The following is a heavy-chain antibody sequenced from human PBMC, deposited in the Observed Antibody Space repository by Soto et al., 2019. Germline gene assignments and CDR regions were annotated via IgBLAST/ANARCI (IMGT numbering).Heavy chain of an antibody. CDR1: GFTFSSYW. J-gene: IGHJ4*02. CDR2: IKQDGSEK. D-gene: IGHD6-19*01. Sequence: GGSLRLSCAASGFTFSSYWMSWVRQAPGKGLEWVANIKQDGSEKYYVDSVKGRFTISRDNAKNSLYLQMNSLRAEDTAVYYCARELLLSGWYEPAFDYWGQGTLVTVSS. V-gene: IGHV3-7*01. CDR3: ARELLLSGWYEPAFDY.